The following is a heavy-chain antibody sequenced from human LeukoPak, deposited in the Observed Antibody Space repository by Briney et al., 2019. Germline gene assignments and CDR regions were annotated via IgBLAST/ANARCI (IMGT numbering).Heavy chain of an antibody. D-gene: IGHD1-26*01. CDR2: ISVGGGST. J-gene: IGHJ4*02. Sequence: GGSLRLSCAAPGFTFSSYAMSWVRQAPGKGLEWVSAISVGGGSTYYADSVKGRFTISRDNSKNTLYLQMNSLRAEDTAVYYCAKDLTSLGATNYWGQGTLVTVSS. V-gene: IGHV3-23*01. CDR3: AKDLTSLGATNY. CDR1: GFTFSSYA.